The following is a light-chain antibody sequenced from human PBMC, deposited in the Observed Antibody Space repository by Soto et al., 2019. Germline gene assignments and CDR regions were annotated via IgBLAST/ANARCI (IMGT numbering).Light chain of an antibody. CDR3: AAWDDSLNGYV. Sequence: QSVLTQPPAASGTPGQSITISCSGSSSNIGSNTVNWYQQLPGTAPKLLIHGKNYRPSGVPDRFSGSKSDTSASLAISGLQSEDEAEYYCAAWDDSLNGYVFGTGTKVTVL. V-gene: IGLV1-44*01. CDR1: SSNIGSNT. CDR2: GKN. J-gene: IGLJ1*01.